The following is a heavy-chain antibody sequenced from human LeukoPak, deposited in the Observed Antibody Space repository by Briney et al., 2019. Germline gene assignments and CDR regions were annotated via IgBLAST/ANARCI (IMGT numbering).Heavy chain of an antibody. J-gene: IGHJ6*03. V-gene: IGHV1-69*13. Sequence: ASVKVSCKASGGTFSSYAISWVRQAPGQGLEWMGGIIPIFGTANYAQKFQGGVTITADESTSTAYMELSSLRSEDTAVYYCARDSSDRLYYYYYMDVWGKGTTVTVSS. CDR3: ARDSSDRLYYYYYMDV. CDR2: IIPIFGTA. CDR1: GGTFSSYA.